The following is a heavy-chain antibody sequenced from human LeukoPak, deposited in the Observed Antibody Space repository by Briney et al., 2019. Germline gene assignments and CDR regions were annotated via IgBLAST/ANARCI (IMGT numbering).Heavy chain of an antibody. CDR2: FDPEGGET. CDR1: GYTLTELS. D-gene: IGHD6-19*01. CDR3: ATAPYSSGWTPNY. V-gene: IGHV1-24*01. Sequence: ASVKVSCKVSGYTLTELSMHWVRQAPGKGLEWMGGFDPEGGETIYAQKFQGRVTMTEDTSTDTAYMELSSLRSEDTAVYYCATAPYSSGWTPNYWGQGTLVTVSS. J-gene: IGHJ4*02.